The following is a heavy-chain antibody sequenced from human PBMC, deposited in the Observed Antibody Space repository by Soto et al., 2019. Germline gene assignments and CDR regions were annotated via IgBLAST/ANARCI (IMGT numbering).Heavy chain of an antibody. V-gene: IGHV3-66*01. CDR2: IYSGGST. Sequence: GGSLRLSCAASGVTVSSNYMSWVRQALGKGLEWVSVIYSGGSTYYADSVKGRFTISRDNAKNSLYLQMDSLRAEDTAVYYCARGDYHDSSSPFSDGFDIWGQGTMVSVS. D-gene: IGHD3-22*01. J-gene: IGHJ3*02. CDR1: GVTVSSNY. CDR3: ARGDYHDSSSPFSDGFDI.